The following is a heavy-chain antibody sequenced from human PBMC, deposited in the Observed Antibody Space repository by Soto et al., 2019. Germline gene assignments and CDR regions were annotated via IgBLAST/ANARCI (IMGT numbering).Heavy chain of an antibody. CDR3: ARSAYHFKAYCGGACYFDDAFDI. J-gene: IGHJ3*02. D-gene: IGHD2-21*02. V-gene: IGHV1-69*06. CDR1: GGTFSSYA. CDR2: IIPIFGTA. Sequence: SVNVSCKASGGTFSSYAISWVRQAPGQGLEWMGGIIPIFGTANYAQKFQGRVTITADKSTSTAYMELSSLRSEDTAVYYCARSAYHFKAYCGGACYFDDAFDIWGKGTMVTVSS.